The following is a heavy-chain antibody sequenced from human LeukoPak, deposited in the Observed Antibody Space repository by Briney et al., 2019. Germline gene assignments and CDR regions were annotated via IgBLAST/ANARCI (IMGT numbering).Heavy chain of an antibody. CDR1: GFTFSSYD. J-gene: IGHJ4*02. CDR2: FHTDGGT. Sequence: QPGGPLRLSCAASGFTFSSYDMQWLRQAPGKGLEWVSAFHTDGGTYYLDSVKGRFTITREDAKNFWYLQMNTLRAGDTAVYYCARGSGPGVTTIDSWGQGTLVIVSS. D-gene: IGHD4-17*01. CDR3: ARGSGPGVTTIDS. V-gene: IGHV3-13*01.